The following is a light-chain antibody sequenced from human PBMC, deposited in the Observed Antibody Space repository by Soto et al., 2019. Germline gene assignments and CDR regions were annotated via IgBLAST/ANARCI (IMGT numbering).Light chain of an antibody. V-gene: IGKV3-20*01. J-gene: IGKJ5*01. CDR2: GAS. Sequence: IVLTQSPGTLSLSPGYRSTLSCRASRTIDSSFLVWYQQKPGQTPSLLIYGASTRATGIPDRFSDSGSGTHFTLTISRLEPGDFAVYYCQHFGGTTFTFGQGTRREIK. CDR1: RTIDSSF. CDR3: QHFGGTTFT.